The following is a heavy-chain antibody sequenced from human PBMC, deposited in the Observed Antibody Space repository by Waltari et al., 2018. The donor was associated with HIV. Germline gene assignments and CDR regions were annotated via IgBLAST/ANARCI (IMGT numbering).Heavy chain of an antibody. CDR3: AREGGQLWFPSLDFDY. J-gene: IGHJ4*02. Sequence: QVQLVQSGAEVKKPGASVKVSCKASGYTFTGYYMHWVRQAPGQGLEWMGRINPNSGGTNYAQKFQGRVTMTRDTSISTAYMELSRLRSDDMAVYYCAREGGQLWFPSLDFDYWGQGTLVTVSS. CDR2: INPNSGGT. D-gene: IGHD5-18*01. V-gene: IGHV1-2*06. CDR1: GYTFTGYY.